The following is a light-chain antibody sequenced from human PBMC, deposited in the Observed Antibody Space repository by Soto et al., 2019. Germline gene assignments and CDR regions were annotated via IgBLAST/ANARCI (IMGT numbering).Light chain of an antibody. CDR2: DVS. J-gene: IGKJ1*01. V-gene: IGKV3-15*01. CDR1: QGVTTN. Sequence: EIVMTQSPATLSVSPGERVTLSCRAGQGVTTNFAWYQQKSGQSPRLLICDVSTRATGVPARFSGTGSETDFTLTISGLQSEDSAVYFCQQYNNWPFSFGQGTKVDIK. CDR3: QQYNNWPFS.